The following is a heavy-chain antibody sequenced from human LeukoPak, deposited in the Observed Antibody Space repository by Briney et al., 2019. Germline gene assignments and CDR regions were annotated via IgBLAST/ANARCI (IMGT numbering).Heavy chain of an antibody. J-gene: IGHJ4*02. D-gene: IGHD6-19*01. V-gene: IGHV1-2*02. CDR1: GYTFTGYY. CDR2: INPNSGGT. CDR3: ASLAVAGDPFDY. Sequence: ASVKVSCKASGYTFTGYYMHRVRQAPGQGLEWMGWINPNSGGTNYAQKFQGRVTMTRDTSISTAYMELSRLRSDDTAVYYCASLAVAGDPFDYWGQGTLVTVSS.